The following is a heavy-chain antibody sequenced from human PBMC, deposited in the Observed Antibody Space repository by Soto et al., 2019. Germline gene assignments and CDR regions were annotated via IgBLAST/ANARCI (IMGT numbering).Heavy chain of an antibody. V-gene: IGHV3-7*01. D-gene: IGHD2-2*03. CDR3: ARGHGWVDY. CDR2: IKGDGSEE. J-gene: IGHJ4*02. CDR1: GFTFSNYW. Sequence: EGQVVESGGGLVQPGGSLRLSCAASGFTFSNYWMSWVRQAPGKGLAWVAHIKGDGSEENYVDSVRGRFTISRDNAKNSVFLQMNSLRAEDTAVYYCARGHGWVDYWGQGTLVTVSS.